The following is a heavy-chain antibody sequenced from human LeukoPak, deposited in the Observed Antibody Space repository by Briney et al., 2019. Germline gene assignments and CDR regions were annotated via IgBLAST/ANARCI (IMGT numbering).Heavy chain of an antibody. Sequence: GGSLRLSCAASGLTLSTYWMSWVRQAPGKGLEWVANIKQDGSEIYYVDSVKGRFTISRDNAKNSLYLQMNSLRAEDTAVYYCARDKVVGATIFDYWGQGTLVTVSS. CDR2: IKQDGSEI. CDR1: GLTLSTYW. J-gene: IGHJ4*02. V-gene: IGHV3-7*03. CDR3: ARDKVVGATIFDY. D-gene: IGHD1-26*01.